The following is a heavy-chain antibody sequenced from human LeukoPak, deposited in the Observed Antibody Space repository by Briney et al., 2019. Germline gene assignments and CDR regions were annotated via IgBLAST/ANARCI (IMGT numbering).Heavy chain of an antibody. V-gene: IGHV1-2*02. CDR1: GYTFTGYY. D-gene: IGHD2-15*01. CDR3: ARDRRSCSGGSCYPGWFAP. J-gene: IGHJ5*02. Sequence: ASVKVSCKASGYTFTGYYLHWVRQAPEQGLEWMGWINPSGGTNYAQKFQGRVTMTRDTSISTAYMELSRLRSDDTAVYYCARDRRSCSGGSCYPGWFAPWGQGTLVTVSS. CDR2: INPSGGT.